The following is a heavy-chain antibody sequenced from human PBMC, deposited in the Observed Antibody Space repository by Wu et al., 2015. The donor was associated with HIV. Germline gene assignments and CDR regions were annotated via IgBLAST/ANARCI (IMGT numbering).Heavy chain of an antibody. V-gene: IGHV1-18*01. CDR2: ISAYSGNT. CDR3: ARGGVYGVNVGDYSYYYYIDV. J-gene: IGHJ6*03. D-gene: IGHD4-23*01. CDR1: GYTFTNYD. Sequence: QDQLVQSGGEVKKPGASVKVPCKASGYTFTNYDISWVRQAPGQGLEWMGWISAYSGNTKYAQKLQGRVTMTTDTSTSSAYMELRSLRSDDTAVYYCARGGVYGVNVGDYSYYYYIDVWGKGTTVTVSS.